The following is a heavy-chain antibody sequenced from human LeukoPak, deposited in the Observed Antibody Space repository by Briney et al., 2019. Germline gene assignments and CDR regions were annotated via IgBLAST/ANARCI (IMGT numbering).Heavy chain of an antibody. CDR1: GYTFIDYY. CDR3: ASRGYCSGGSCYSRADYYYYMDV. Sequence: ASVRVSCKASGYTFIDYYMHWVRQAPGQGLEWMGWINPNSGVTRYAQKFQGRVTLTGDTSITTAYMELSSLRSEGTAVYYCASRGYCSGGSCYSRADYYYYMDVWGKGTTVTISS. J-gene: IGHJ6*03. D-gene: IGHD2-15*01. CDR2: INPNSGVT. V-gene: IGHV1-2*02.